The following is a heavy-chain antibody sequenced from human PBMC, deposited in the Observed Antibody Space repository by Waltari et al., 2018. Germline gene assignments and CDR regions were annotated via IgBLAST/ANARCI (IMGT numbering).Heavy chain of an antibody. CDR1: DYSIGSGYY. CDR2: IYHEGTT. V-gene: IGHV4-38-2*01. Sequence: QVQLQESGPALVRPSETLSLTCVVSDYSIGSGYYWGWIRQAPGKGLEWIVTIYHEGTTYYNPSLKTRVAISMDTSENQFSLQLRSVTATDTAMYYCARLALGYCTSPRCRQNESWGQGILVTVSS. D-gene: IGHD2-8*01. J-gene: IGHJ5*02. CDR3: ARLALGYCTSPRCRQNES.